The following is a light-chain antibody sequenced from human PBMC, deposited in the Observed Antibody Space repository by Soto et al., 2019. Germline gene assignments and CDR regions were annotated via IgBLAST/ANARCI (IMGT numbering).Light chain of an antibody. V-gene: IGKV3-20*01. J-gene: IGKJ5*01. CDR1: QRVSSSY. Sequence: EIVLTQSPGTLSLSPGERATLSCRASQRVSSSYLAWYQKKPGQAPRLLIYGASSSATGIPDRFSGSGSGTDFTLTISRLEPEDFEVSYCQQYGSSPPITFGQGTRLEIK. CDR3: QQYGSSPPIT. CDR2: GAS.